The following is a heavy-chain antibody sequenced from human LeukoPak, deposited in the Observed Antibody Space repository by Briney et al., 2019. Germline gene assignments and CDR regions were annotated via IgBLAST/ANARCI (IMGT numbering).Heavy chain of an antibody. CDR1: GFTFSSYG. Sequence: GGSLRLSCAASGFTFSSYGMHWVRQAPGKGLEWVAVIWYDGSNKYYADSVKGRFTISRDNFKNTLYLQMNSLRAEDTAVYYCARDLVAVAGTRGYYFDYWGQGTLVTVSS. V-gene: IGHV3-33*01. D-gene: IGHD6-19*01. CDR3: ARDLVAVAGTRGYYFDY. J-gene: IGHJ4*02. CDR2: IWYDGSNK.